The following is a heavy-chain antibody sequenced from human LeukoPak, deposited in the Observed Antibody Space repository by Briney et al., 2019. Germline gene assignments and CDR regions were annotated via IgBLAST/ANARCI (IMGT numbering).Heavy chain of an antibody. CDR3: VRWGVAAGMDY. Sequence: GGSLRLSCEASGFTFSSFWMGWVRQAPGKGLEWVANINPDGSDTYYVDSVKGRFTISRGNAKKSMFLQMNSLRAEETAVYYCVRWGVAAGMDYWGQGTLVTVSS. D-gene: IGHD6-13*01. J-gene: IGHJ4*02. CDR1: GFTFSSFW. V-gene: IGHV3-7*01. CDR2: INPDGSDT.